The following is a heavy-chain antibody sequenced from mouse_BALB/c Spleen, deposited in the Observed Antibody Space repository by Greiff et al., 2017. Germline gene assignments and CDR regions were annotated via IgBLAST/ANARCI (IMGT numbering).Heavy chain of an antibody. CDR2: ISYSGST. J-gene: IGHJ3*01. D-gene: IGHD2-10*02. V-gene: IGHV3-2*02. Sequence: DVQLQESGPGLVKPSQSLSLTCTVTGYSITSDYAWNWIRQFPGNKLEWMGYISYSGSTSYNPSLKSRISITRDTSKNQFFLQLNSVTTEDTATYYCARSEYGNYGAYWGQGTLVTVSA. CDR3: ARSEYGNYGAY. CDR1: GYSITSDYA.